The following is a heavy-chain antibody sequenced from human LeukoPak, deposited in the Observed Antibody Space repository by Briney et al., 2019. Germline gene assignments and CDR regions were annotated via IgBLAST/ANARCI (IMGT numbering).Heavy chain of an antibody. Sequence: GGSLILSCAASGFTFSAYSMNRVRQAPGKGLEWVSSISSGSRYIYYADSVKGRFAISRDNAKDSLYLQMNSLRAEDTAVYYCAKCSDGNCYQSDDHWSQGTLVTVSP. CDR3: AKCSDGNCYQSDDH. D-gene: IGHD2-15*01. CDR1: GFTFSAYS. V-gene: IGHV3-21*01. J-gene: IGHJ5*02. CDR2: ISSGSRYI.